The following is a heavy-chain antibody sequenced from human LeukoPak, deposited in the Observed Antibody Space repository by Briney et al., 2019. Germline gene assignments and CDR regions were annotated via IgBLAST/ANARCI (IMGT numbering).Heavy chain of an antibody. D-gene: IGHD3-10*01. V-gene: IGHV4-34*01. Sequence: SETLSLTCAVYGGPFSGYYWSWIRQPPGKGLEWIGEINHSGSTNYNPSLKSRVTISVDTSKNQFSLKLSSVTAADTAVYYCARGGSDYYGSGSYYNLYYYYYGMDVWGQGTTVTVSS. J-gene: IGHJ6*02. CDR3: ARGGSDYYGSGSYYNLYYYYYGMDV. CDR2: INHSGST. CDR1: GGPFSGYY.